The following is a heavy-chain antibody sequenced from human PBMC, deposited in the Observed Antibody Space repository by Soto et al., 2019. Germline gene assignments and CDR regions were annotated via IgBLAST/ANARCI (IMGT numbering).Heavy chain of an antibody. Sequence: ASVKVSCKASGYTFITNDINWVRQASGQGLEWMGWMKPSTGDSGSDPDFQGRITMTRDTATSTAYMELSSLKFEDTAVYYCARGGPAAGFGLWGQGSLVTVSS. J-gene: IGHJ5*02. V-gene: IGHV1-8*01. CDR2: MKPSTGDS. CDR1: GYTFITND. CDR3: ARGGPAAGFGL. D-gene: IGHD6-13*01.